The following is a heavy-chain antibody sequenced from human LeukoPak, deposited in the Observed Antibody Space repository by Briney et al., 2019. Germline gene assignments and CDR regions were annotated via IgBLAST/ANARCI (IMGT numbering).Heavy chain of an antibody. D-gene: IGHD1-26*01. Sequence: SETLSLTCTVSGGSISSYYWSWIRQPPGKGLEWIGYIYYSGSTNYNPSLKSRVTISVDTSKNQFSLKLSSVTAADTAVYYCARHQWDPSNWFDPWGQGTLVTVSS. CDR2: IYYSGST. J-gene: IGHJ5*02. CDR1: GGSISSYY. V-gene: IGHV4-59*08. CDR3: ARHQWDPSNWFDP.